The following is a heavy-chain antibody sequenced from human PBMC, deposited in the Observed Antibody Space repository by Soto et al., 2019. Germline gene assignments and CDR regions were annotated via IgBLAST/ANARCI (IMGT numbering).Heavy chain of an antibody. D-gene: IGHD4-17*01. CDR1: GFSLSNARMG. V-gene: IGHV2-26*01. Sequence: ETLSLTCTVSGFSLSNARMGVSWIRQPPGKALEWLAHIFSNDEKSYSTSLKSRLTISKDTSKSQVVLTMTNMDPVDTATYYCARIRKYGDYPYYYYGLDVWGQGTPVTVSS. J-gene: IGHJ6*02. CDR2: IFSNDEK. CDR3: ARIRKYGDYPYYYYGLDV.